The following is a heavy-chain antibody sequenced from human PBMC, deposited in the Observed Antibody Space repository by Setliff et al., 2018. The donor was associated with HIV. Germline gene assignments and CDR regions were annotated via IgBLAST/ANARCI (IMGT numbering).Heavy chain of an antibody. CDR3: ARDGLVVPAAMTYYYYYMDV. V-gene: IGHV3-7*01. Sequence: GGSLRLSCAASRFSFSTSWMTWVRQAPGKGLEWVANINDDGKKKYYVGSVWGRFTISRDNAKNTLYLQMNSLRAEDTAVYYCARDGLVVPAAMTYYYYYMDVWGKGTTVTVSS. D-gene: IGHD2-2*01. J-gene: IGHJ6*03. CDR1: RFSFSTSW. CDR2: INDDGKKK.